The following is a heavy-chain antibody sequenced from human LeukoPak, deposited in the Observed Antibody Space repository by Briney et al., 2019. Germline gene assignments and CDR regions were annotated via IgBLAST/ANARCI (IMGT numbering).Heavy chain of an antibody. V-gene: IGHV3-66*01. D-gene: IGHD6-19*01. CDR1: GFTVRSYY. CDR3: AKERNLEIAVAGTVFDY. CDR2: IYSGGDT. J-gene: IGHJ4*02. Sequence: GGSLRLSCAASGFTVRSYYMAWVRQAPGKGLEWVSVIYSGGDTYYADSVKGRFTISRDNSKNMIYLEMSSLKAEDTAVYYCAKERNLEIAVAGTVFDYWGQGTLVTVSS.